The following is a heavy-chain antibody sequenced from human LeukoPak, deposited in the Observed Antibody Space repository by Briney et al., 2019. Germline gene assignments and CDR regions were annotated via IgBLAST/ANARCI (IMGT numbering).Heavy chain of an antibody. V-gene: IGHV3-30-3*01. CDR2: ISYDGSNK. CDR1: GFTFSSYA. J-gene: IGHJ4*02. Sequence: GGSLRLSCAASGFTFSSYAMHWVRQAPGKGLEWAAVISYDGSNKYYADSVKGRFTISRDNSKNTLYLQMNSLRAEDTAVYYCARDWTGTTDMDDYWGQGTLVTVSS. D-gene: IGHD1-7*01. CDR3: ARDWTGTTDMDDY.